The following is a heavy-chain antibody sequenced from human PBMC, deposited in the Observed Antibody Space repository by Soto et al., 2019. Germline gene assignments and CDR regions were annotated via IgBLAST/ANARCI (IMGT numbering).Heavy chain of an antibody. CDR2: ISYDGSNK. Sequence: QVQLVESGGGVVQPGRSLRLSCAASGFTFSSYGMHWVRQAPGKGLEWVAVISYDGSNKYYADSVKGRFTISRDNSKNTLYLQMSSLRAEDTAVYYCAKGGWLDPWGQGTLVTVSS. V-gene: IGHV3-30*18. CDR1: GFTFSSYG. CDR3: AKGGWLDP. J-gene: IGHJ5*02.